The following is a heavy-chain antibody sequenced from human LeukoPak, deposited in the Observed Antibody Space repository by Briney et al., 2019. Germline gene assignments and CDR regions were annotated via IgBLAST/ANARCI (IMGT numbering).Heavy chain of an antibody. J-gene: IGHJ4*02. Sequence: SETLSLTCTVSGGSISSSSYYWGWIRQPPGKGLEWIGSIYYSGCTYYNPSHKSRVTISVDTSKNQFSLKLSSVTAADTAVYYCARRRGSYHMYYYDYWGQGTLVTVSS. CDR3: ARRRGSYHMYYYDY. D-gene: IGHD1-26*01. CDR2: IYYSGCT. V-gene: IGHV4-39*01. CDR1: GGSISSSSYY.